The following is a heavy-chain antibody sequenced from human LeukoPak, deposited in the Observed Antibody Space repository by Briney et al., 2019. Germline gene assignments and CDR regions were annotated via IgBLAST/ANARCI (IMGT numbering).Heavy chain of an antibody. J-gene: IGHJ4*02. D-gene: IGHD1-26*01. Sequence: PGGSLRLSCAASGITVSVNFMSWVRQAPGKGPEWVSAMYSGGSTAYADSERGRFIISRDAAKNTVDLQMNSLRTEDTAVYYCARDPPGGGYWGQGTLVTVSS. CDR2: MYSGGST. V-gene: IGHV3-66*02. CDR1: GITVSVNF. CDR3: ARDPPGGGY.